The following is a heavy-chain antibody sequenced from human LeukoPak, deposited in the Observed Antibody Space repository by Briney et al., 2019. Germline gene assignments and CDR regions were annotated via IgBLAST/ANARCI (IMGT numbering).Heavy chain of an antibody. CDR3: ARHAVSGTYWPPFDY. J-gene: IGHJ4*02. Sequence: SETLSLTCTVSGDSISSSFYWGWIRQTPGKGLECVGSMYYSGTTYYNPSFESRVTISVAPSKNQFSLRLTSVTAADTAIYHCARHAVSGTYWPPFDYWGQGSLVTVSS. V-gene: IGHV4-39*01. CDR2: MYYSGTT. CDR1: GDSISSSFY. D-gene: IGHD3-10*01.